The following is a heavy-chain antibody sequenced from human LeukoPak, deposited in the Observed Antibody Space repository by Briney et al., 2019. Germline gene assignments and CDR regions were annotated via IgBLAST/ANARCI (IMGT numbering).Heavy chain of an antibody. CDR3: AKDMESAYDCSGYYSPFDS. CDR2: ISSSSSYI. J-gene: IGHJ4*02. D-gene: IGHD3-22*01. V-gene: IGHV3-21*04. CDR1: GFTFSSYS. Sequence: GGSLRLSCAASGFTFSSYSMNWVRQAPGKGLEWVSSISSSSSYIYYADSVKGRFTISGDNAKNSLYLQMNSLRAEDTAVYYCAKDMESAYDCSGYYSPFDSWAQGTLVTVSS.